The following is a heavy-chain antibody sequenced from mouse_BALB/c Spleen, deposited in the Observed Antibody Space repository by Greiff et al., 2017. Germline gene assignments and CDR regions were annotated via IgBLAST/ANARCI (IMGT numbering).Heavy chain of an antibody. CDR3: ARDGSSFYAMEY. Sequence: QVQLQQSGAELARPGASVKLSCKASGYTFTSYWMQWVKQRPGQGLEWIGAIYPGDGDTRYTQKFKGKATLTADKSSSTAYMQLSSLASEDSAVYYCARDGSSFYAMEYWGEGTSVTVSS. V-gene: IGHV1-87*01. CDR2: IYPGDGDT. J-gene: IGHJ4*01. CDR1: GYTFTSYW. D-gene: IGHD1-1*01.